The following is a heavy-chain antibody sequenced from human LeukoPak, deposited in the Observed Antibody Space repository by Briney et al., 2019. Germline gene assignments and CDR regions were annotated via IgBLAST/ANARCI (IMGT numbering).Heavy chain of an antibody. CDR3: ARGIAAAGNWYFDL. CDR2: IYSGGST. J-gene: IGHJ2*01. D-gene: IGHD6-13*01. Sequence: AGGSLRLSCAASGFTVSSNYMSWVRQAPGKGLEWVSVIYSGGSTYYADSVKGRFTISRDSSKNTLYLQMNSLRAEDTAVYYCARGIAAAGNWYFDLWGRGTLVTVSS. CDR1: GFTVSSNY. V-gene: IGHV3-66*01.